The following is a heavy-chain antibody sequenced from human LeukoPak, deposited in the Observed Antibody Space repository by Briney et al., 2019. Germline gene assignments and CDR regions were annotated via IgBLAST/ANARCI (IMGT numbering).Heavy chain of an antibody. J-gene: IGHJ4*02. Sequence: SETLSLTCTVSGGSISSSSYYWGWIRQPPGKGLEWIGSIYYSGSTYYNPSLKSRVTISVDTSKNQFSLKLSSVTAADTAVYCCARQDFWSGYYVDYWGQGTLVTVSS. CDR1: GGSISSSSYY. CDR3: ARQDFWSGYYVDY. D-gene: IGHD3-3*01. V-gene: IGHV4-39*01. CDR2: IYYSGST.